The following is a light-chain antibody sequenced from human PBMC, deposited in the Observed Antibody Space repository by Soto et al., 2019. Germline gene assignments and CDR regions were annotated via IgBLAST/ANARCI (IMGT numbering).Light chain of an antibody. CDR1: SSNIGTNA. J-gene: IGLJ1*01. CDR3: AAWDDRLDGYV. Sequence: QSVLTQPPSASGTPGQRVTISCSGGSSNIGTNAVNWYQQLPGTAPKLLIYNNNQRPSGVPDRFSGSKSGTSASLAISGLQSEDEADYYCAAWDDRLDGYVFGTGTKLTVL. V-gene: IGLV1-44*01. CDR2: NNN.